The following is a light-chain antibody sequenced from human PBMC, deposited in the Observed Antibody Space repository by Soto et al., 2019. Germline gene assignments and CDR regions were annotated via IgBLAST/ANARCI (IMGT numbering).Light chain of an antibody. J-gene: IGKJ4*01. V-gene: IGKV4-1*01. CDR3: QQYYSTPVS. Sequence: DIVMTQSPDSLAVSLGERATINCKSSQSVLYSSNNKNYLAWYQQKPGQPPKLLIYWASTRESGVPDRSSGSGSGTDFTLTISSLQAEDVAVYYCQQYYSTPVSFGGGTKVESK. CDR1: QSVLYSSNNKNY. CDR2: WAS.